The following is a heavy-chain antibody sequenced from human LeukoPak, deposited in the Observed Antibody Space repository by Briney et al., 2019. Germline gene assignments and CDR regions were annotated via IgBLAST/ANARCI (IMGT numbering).Heavy chain of an antibody. CDR1: GFTFSSYE. Sequence: PGGSLRLSCAASGFTFSSYEMNWVRQAPGKGLEWVSYISSSGRTIYYADSVKGRFTISRDNAKNSLYLQMNSLRAENTAVYYCARSEYYGSGSRYNWFDPWGQGTLVTVSS. J-gene: IGHJ5*02. D-gene: IGHD3-10*01. V-gene: IGHV3-48*03. CDR3: ARSEYYGSGSRYNWFDP. CDR2: ISSSGRTI.